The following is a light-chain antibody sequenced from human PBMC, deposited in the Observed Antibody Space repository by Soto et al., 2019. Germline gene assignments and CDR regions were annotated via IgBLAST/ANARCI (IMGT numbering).Light chain of an antibody. CDR3: QQYMSSVT. J-gene: IGKJ1*01. CDR1: QSVDSTF. V-gene: IGKV3-20*01. CDR2: GAS. Sequence: EIVLTQSPGSLSLSPGQRATLSCRASQSVDSTFFAWYQKKPGQAPRLLICGASKRDTGVPDRFSGSGSGTDFTLTISRLEPEDLAVYYCQQYMSSVTFGQGTKVEI.